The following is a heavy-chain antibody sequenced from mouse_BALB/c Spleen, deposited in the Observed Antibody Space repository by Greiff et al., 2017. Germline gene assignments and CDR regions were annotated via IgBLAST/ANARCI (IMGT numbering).Heavy chain of an antibody. J-gene: IGHJ4*01. CDR2: INPYNGAT. V-gene: IGHV1-31*01. CDR3: ARDFTTATAMDY. Sequence: EVQLQQSGPELVKPGASVKISCKASGYSFTGYYMHWVKQSHVKSLEWIGRINPYNGATSYNQNFKDKASLTVDKSSSTAYMELHSLTSEDSAVYYCARDFTTATAMDYWGQGTSVTVSS. D-gene: IGHD1-2*01. CDR1: GYSFTGYY.